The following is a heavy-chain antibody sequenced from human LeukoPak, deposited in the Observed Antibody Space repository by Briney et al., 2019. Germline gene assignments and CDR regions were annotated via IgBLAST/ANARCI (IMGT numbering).Heavy chain of an antibody. D-gene: IGHD4-17*01. CDR2: IRSKAYVGKAYGGTT. CDR1: GFAFGDYA. Sequence: PGRSLRLSCTASGFAFGDYAMSWVRQAPGKGLEWVGFIRSKAYVGKAYGGTTEYAASVKGRFIISRDDSKSIAYLQMNSLKAEDTAVYYCARENYGEDYWGQGTQVTVSS. CDR3: ARENYGEDY. J-gene: IGHJ4*02. V-gene: IGHV3-49*04.